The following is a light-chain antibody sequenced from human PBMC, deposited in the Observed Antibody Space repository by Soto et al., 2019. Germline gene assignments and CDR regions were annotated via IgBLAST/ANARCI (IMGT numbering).Light chain of an antibody. V-gene: IGLV2-23*02. CDR3: CADAGRSTYV. CDR2: EVS. J-gene: IGLJ1*01. Sequence: QSVLTQPASVSGSPGQSITISCTRASSDVGSYNFVSWYQQHPGEVPKVLIYEVSKRPSGVSDRFSGSKSGNTASLTISVLQAEDEADYYCCADAGRSTYVFGTGTKVTVL. CDR1: SSDVGSYNF.